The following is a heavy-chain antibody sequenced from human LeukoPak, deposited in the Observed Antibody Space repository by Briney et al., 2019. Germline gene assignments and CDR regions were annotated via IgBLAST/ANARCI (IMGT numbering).Heavy chain of an antibody. J-gene: IGHJ4*02. V-gene: IGHV3-9*01. Sequence: GRSPRLSCAASGFTFDDYAMHWVRQAPGKGLEWVSGISWNSGSIGYADSVKGRFTISRDNAKNSLYLQMNSLRAEDTALYYCAKDTRSDSSGYVGYFDYWGQGTLVTVSS. CDR2: ISWNSGSI. CDR3: AKDTRSDSSGYVGYFDY. D-gene: IGHD3-22*01. CDR1: GFTFDDYA.